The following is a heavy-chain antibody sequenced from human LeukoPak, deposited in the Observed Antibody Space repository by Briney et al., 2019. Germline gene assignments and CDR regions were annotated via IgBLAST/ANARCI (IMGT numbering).Heavy chain of an antibody. J-gene: IGHJ4*02. V-gene: IGHV3-21*01. D-gene: IGHD2/OR15-2a*01. CDR3: ARGRSAFFYPGGY. CDR2: ISSSSSYI. CDR1: GFTFSSYS. Sequence: PGGSLRLSCAASGFTFSSYSMNWVRQAPGKGLEWVSSISSSSSYIYYADSVKGRFTISRDNAKNSLYLQMNSLRAEDTAVYYCARGRSAFFYPGGYWGQGTLVTVSS.